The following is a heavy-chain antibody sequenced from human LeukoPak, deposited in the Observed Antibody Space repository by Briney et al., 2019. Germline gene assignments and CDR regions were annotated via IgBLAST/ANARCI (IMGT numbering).Heavy chain of an antibody. CDR3: TKGRGI. J-gene: IGHJ4*02. CDR1: GGSFSGYY. Sequence: SETLSLTCAVYGGSFSGYYWSWIRQPPGKGLEWIGEINHSGSTNYNPSLKSRVTISVDTSKNQFSLKLSSVTAADTAVYYCTKGRGIWGQGTQVTVSS. CDR2: INHSGST. D-gene: IGHD3-10*01. V-gene: IGHV4-34*01.